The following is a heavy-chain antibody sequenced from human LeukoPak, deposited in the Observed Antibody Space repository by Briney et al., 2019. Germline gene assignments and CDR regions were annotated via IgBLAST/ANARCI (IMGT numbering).Heavy chain of an antibody. V-gene: IGHV1-46*01. CDR2: ISPSGGST. D-gene: IGHD6-6*01. Sequence: ASVKVSCKAFGYTFTSNYMHWVRQAPGQGPEWMGVISPSGGSTTYAQKFQGRVTMTRDMSTSTVYMELSSLRSEDTAVYYCASSGIAAHYYYYMDVWGKGTTVTVSS. J-gene: IGHJ6*03. CDR3: ASSGIAAHYYYYMDV. CDR1: GYTFTSNY.